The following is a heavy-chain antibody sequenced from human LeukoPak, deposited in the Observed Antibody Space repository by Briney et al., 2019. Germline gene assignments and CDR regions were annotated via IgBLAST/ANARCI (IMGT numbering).Heavy chain of an antibody. CDR3: ARGGGSGYSYGYHFDY. Sequence: GGSLRLSCAASGFALSSHWMTWVRQVPGRGPEWVANVNRDGSETYYLDSVKGRFTISRDNSKNTLYLQMNSLRAEDTAVYYCARGGGSGYSYGYHFDYWGQGTLVTVSS. D-gene: IGHD5-18*01. CDR1: GFALSSHW. V-gene: IGHV3-7*01. CDR2: VNRDGSET. J-gene: IGHJ4*02.